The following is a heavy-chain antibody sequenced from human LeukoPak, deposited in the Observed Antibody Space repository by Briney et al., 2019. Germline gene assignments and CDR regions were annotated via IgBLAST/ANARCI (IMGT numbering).Heavy chain of an antibody. J-gene: IGHJ6*02. D-gene: IGHD3-22*01. CDR2: INPNSGGT. CDR1: GYSFTGYF. V-gene: IGHV1-2*02. CDR3: ARTSYYYDRSGYWYGMDV. Sequence: ASVKVPCKASGYSFTGYFMHWVRQAPAQGLAWMGWINPNSGGTNYPQKFQGRVTMARDTSISTAYMELIRLRSDDTAVYYCARTSYYYDRSGYWYGMDVWGQGTTVTVSS.